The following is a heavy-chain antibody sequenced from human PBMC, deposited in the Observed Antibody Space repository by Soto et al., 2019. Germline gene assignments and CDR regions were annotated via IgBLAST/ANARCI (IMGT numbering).Heavy chain of an antibody. CDR2: IYPGDSDT. D-gene: IGHD6-6*01. CDR1: GYSFTSYW. CDR3: ARRGVAARPYYYYGMDV. J-gene: IGHJ6*02. Sequence: GESLKISCKGSGYSFTSYWIGWVRQMPGKGLEWMGIIYPGDSDTRYSPSFQGQVTISADKSISTAYLQWSSLKASDTAMYYCARRGVAARPYYYYGMDVWGQGPTVTVSS. V-gene: IGHV5-51*01.